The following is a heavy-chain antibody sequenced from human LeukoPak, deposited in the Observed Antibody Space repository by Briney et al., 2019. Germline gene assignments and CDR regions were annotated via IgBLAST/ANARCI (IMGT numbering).Heavy chain of an antibody. D-gene: IGHD2-15*01. CDR2: INPNSGGT. CDR1: GYTFTGYY. V-gene: IGHV1-2*02. Sequence: ASVKVSCKASGYTFTGYYKHWVRQAPGQGLEWMGWINPNSGGTNYAQKFQGRVTMTRDTSISTAYMELSRLRSDDTAVYYCARVGCSGGSCYWDYWGQGTLVTVSS. CDR3: ARVGCSGGSCYWDY. J-gene: IGHJ4*02.